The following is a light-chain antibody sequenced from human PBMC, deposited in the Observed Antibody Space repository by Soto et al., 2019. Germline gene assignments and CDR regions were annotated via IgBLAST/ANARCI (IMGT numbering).Light chain of an antibody. CDR2: EGS. J-gene: IGLJ7*01. V-gene: IGLV2-23*01. CDR1: SSDVGSYNL. CDR3: CSYAGSSTDAV. Sequence: QSALTQPASVSGSPRQSITISCTGTSSDVGSYNLVSWYQQHPGKAPKLMIYEGSKRPSGVSNRFSGSKSDNTASLTISGLQAEDEADYYCCSYAGSSTDAVFGGGTQLTVL.